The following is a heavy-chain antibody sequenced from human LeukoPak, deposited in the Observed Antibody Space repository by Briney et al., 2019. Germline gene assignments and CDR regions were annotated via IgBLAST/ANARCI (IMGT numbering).Heavy chain of an antibody. J-gene: IGHJ3*01. Sequence: SETLSLTCTVSGGSISSGGYYWSWIRQPPGKGLEWIGYIYHSGSTYYNPSLKSRVTISVDTSKTQFSLTVTSVTAADTAVYYCARHMSVSYDAFDLWGRGTTVTVSS. D-gene: IGHD3-10*01. V-gene: IGHV4-30-2*01. CDR1: GGSISSGGYY. CDR3: ARHMSVSYDAFDL. CDR2: IYHSGST.